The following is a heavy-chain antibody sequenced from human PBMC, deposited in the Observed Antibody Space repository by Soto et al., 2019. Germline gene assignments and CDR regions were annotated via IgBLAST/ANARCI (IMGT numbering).Heavy chain of an antibody. D-gene: IGHD2-2*01. CDR3: ARRIVVVPAAVDAFDI. Sequence: SETLSLTCTVSGGSISSGGYYWSWIRQHPGKGLEWIGYIYYSGSTYYNPSLKSRVTISVDTSKNQFSLKLSSVTAADTAVYYYARRIVVVPAAVDAFDIWGQGTMVTVS. J-gene: IGHJ3*02. CDR2: IYYSGST. CDR1: GGSISSGGYY. V-gene: IGHV4-31*03.